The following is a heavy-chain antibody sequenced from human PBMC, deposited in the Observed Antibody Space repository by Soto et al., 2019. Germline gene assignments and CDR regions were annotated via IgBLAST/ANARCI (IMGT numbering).Heavy chain of an antibody. V-gene: IGHV3-30-3*01. CDR1: GFTFSSYA. Sequence: QVQLVESGGGVVQPGRSLRLSCAASGFTFSSYAMHWVRQAPGKGLEWVAVISYDGSNKYSADSVKGRFTISRDNSKNTLYLQMNSLRAEDTAVYYCARDVHDSGSYYRQPDYWGQGTLVTVSS. D-gene: IGHD1-26*01. CDR3: ARDVHDSGSYYRQPDY. J-gene: IGHJ4*02. CDR2: ISYDGSNK.